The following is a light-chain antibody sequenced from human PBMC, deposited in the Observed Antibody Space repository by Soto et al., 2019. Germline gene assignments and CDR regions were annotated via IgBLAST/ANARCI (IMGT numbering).Light chain of an antibody. Sequence: EIVLTQSPGTLSLSPGERATLSCRASQSVSSSYLAWYQQKPGQAPRVLIHGASSRATGIPDRFSGSGSGTDFTLTISRLEPEDFAVYFCQHYGYPPPNAFGQGTKVEIK. J-gene: IGKJ2*01. CDR3: QHYGYPPPNA. CDR1: QSVSSSY. V-gene: IGKV3-20*01. CDR2: GAS.